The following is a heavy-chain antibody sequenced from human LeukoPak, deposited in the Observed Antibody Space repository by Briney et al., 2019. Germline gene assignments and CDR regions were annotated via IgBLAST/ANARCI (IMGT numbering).Heavy chain of an antibody. D-gene: IGHD6-19*01. Sequence: PGESLRLSCAASGFAFSSFWMSWVRQVPGKGLEWVANINQDGREKNYVDSVKGRFNIFRDNAKNSLYLQMNSLRVEDTAVFYCTRGSGWYPDYWGQGTLVTVSS. CDR2: INQDGREK. CDR3: TRGSGWYPDY. CDR1: GFAFSSFW. V-gene: IGHV3-7*04. J-gene: IGHJ4*02.